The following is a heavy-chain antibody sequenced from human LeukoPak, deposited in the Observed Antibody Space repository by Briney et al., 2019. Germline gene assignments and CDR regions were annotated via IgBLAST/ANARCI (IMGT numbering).Heavy chain of an antibody. CDR3: ARAITGSRNALDV. CDR1: GSTFSSDW. CDR2: INSDGTNT. D-gene: IGHD1-20*01. Sequence: GGSLRLSCAASGSTFSSDWMHWVRQDPGKGQVWVSRINSDGTNTNYADSVKGRFTISRDNAENALFLQMNSLRADDTSVYYCARAITGSRNALDVWGQGTTVTVSS. V-gene: IGHV3-74*01. J-gene: IGHJ6*02.